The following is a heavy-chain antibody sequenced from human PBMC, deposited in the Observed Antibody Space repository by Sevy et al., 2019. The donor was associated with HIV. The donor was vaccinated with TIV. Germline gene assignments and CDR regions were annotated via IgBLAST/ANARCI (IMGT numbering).Heavy chain of an antibody. J-gene: IGHJ4*02. V-gene: IGHV3-15*07. Sequence: GGSLRLSCAASGFTFSNAWMNWVRQAPGKGLEWVGRIKSKTDGGTTDYAAPVRGRFSISRDESKTTLYLQMNSLKTEDTAVYYCTTVLEESSRYSDYWGQGTLVTVSS. D-gene: IGHD1-1*01. CDR2: IKSKTDGGTT. CDR1: GFTFSNAW. CDR3: TTVLEESSRYSDY.